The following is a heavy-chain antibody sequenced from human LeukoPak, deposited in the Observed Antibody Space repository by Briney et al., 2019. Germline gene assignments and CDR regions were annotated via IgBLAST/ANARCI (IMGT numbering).Heavy chain of an antibody. V-gene: IGHV5-51*01. CDR1: GYSFTSYW. D-gene: IGHD2-2*01. J-gene: IGHJ4*02. CDR3: ARRSPIGVPAAMDYFDY. CDR2: IYPGDSDT. Sequence: GESLKISCKGSGYSFTSYWIGWVRQMPGKGLEWMGIIYPGDSDTRYSPSFQGQVTISADKSISTAYLQWSSLKASDTAMYYCARRSPIGVPAAMDYFDYWGQRTLVTLSS.